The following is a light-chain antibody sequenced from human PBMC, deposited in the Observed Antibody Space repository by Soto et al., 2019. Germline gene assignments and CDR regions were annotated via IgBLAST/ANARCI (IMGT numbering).Light chain of an antibody. CDR3: QERSTWPPH. Sequence: EIVMTQSPATLSLSPWEIATLSCRASQSVSSNLAWYQQKPGQAPRLLIYGASTRATGVPARFSGSGSGTEFTLTISSLQSEDFAVYYCQERSTWPPHFGQGTRLEI. V-gene: IGKV3-15*01. CDR2: GAS. J-gene: IGKJ5*01. CDR1: QSVSSN.